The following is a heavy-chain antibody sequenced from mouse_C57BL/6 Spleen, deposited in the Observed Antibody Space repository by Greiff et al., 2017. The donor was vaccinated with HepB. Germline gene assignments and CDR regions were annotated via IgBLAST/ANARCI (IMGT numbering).Heavy chain of an antibody. CDR3: ASGYYVYFDY. CDR1: GFTFSSYA. Sequence: EVKLMESGGGLVKPGGSLKLSCAASGFTFSSYAMSWVRQTPEKRLEWVATISDGGSYTYYPDNVKGRFTISRDNAKNNLYLQMSHLKSEDTAMYYCASGYYVYFDYWGQGTTLTVSS. V-gene: IGHV5-4*03. J-gene: IGHJ2*01. D-gene: IGHD2-3*01. CDR2: ISDGGSYT.